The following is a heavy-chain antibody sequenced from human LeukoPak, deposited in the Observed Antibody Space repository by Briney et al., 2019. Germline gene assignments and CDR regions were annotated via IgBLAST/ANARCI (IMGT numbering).Heavy chain of an antibody. CDR1: GGTFSSYA. V-gene: IGHV1-69*05. CDR2: IIPIFGTA. J-gene: IGHJ5*02. D-gene: IGHD5-18*01. Sequence: SVKVSCKASGGTFSSYAISWVRQAPGRGLEWMGGIIPIFGTANYAQKFQGRVTITTDESTSTAYMELSSLRSEDTAVYYCARGVPTAMAIGWFDPWGQGALVTVSS. CDR3: ARGVPTAMAIGWFDP.